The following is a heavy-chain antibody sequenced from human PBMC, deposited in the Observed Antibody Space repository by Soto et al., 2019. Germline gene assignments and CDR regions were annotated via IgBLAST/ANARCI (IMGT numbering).Heavy chain of an antibody. Sequence: QVQLVQSGAEVKKPGSSVKVSCKASGGTFSSYAISWVRQAPGQGLEWMGGIIPIFGTANYAQKFQGRVTMTADESTSTAYMELSSLRSEDTAVYYCARSIAADGTLRYGMAVWGQGTTVTVSS. J-gene: IGHJ6*02. CDR2: IIPIFGTA. CDR1: GGTFSSYA. D-gene: IGHD6-13*01. CDR3: ARSIAADGTLRYGMAV. V-gene: IGHV1-69*01.